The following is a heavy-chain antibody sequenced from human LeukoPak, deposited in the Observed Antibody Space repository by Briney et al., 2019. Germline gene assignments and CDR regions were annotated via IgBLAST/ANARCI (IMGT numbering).Heavy chain of an antibody. CDR1: GGSFSGYY. CDR3: ARGLSDVY. V-gene: IGHV4-34*01. J-gene: IGHJ4*02. Sequence: SETLSLTCAVSGGSFSGYYWTWIRQPPGKGLEWIGEINHSGSTNYNPSLKSRVTISIDTSKNQFSLILSSETAADTAVYYCARGLSDVYWGQGTLVTVSS. CDR2: INHSGST.